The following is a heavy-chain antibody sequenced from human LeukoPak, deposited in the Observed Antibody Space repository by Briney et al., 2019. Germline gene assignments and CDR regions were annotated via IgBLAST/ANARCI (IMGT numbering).Heavy chain of an antibody. CDR1: GGSINSNY. Sequence: EPSETLSLTCTVSGGSINSNYWSWIRQPPGKRLEWIGYIYYSGSTNYNPSLKSRVTISVDTSKNQFSLKLSSVTAADTAVYYCAREVGDSYDYWGRGTLVTVSS. J-gene: IGHJ4*02. CDR2: IYYSGST. D-gene: IGHD3-10*01. CDR3: AREVGDSYDY. V-gene: IGHV4-59*01.